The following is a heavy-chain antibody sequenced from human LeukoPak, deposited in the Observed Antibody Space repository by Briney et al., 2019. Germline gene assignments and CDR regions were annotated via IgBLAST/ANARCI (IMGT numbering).Heavy chain of an antibody. Sequence: GGSLRLSCAASGFTFSSYEMNWVRQAPGKGLEWVSYISSSGSTIYYADSVKGRFTISRDNAKNSLYLQMNSLRAEDTAVYYCARVGLQYNWFDPWGQGTLVTVSS. D-gene: IGHD1-26*01. J-gene: IGHJ5*02. CDR1: GFTFSSYE. V-gene: IGHV3-48*03. CDR2: ISSSGSTI. CDR3: ARVGLQYNWFDP.